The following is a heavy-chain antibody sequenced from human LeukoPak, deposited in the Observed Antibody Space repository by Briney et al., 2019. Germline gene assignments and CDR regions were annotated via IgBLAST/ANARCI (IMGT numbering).Heavy chain of an antibody. D-gene: IGHD3-3*01. CDR2: ICVSGGST. V-gene: IGHV3-23*01. CDR1: GFSLSSYS. Sequence: GGSLCLSCAPSGFSLSSYSMSWVRQAPGGGLEWVSAICVSGGSTYYADSVNGPFTSPRDSSKYTLYLQTDSLLAEHTAVYYCAKAFGVVLYYYYIDVWRKKTRVRVS. CDR3: AKAFGVVLYYYYIDV. J-gene: IGHJ6*03.